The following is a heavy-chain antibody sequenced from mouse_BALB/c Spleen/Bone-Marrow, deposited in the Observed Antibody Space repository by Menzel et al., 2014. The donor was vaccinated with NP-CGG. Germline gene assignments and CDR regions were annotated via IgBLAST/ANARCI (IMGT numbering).Heavy chain of an antibody. Sequence: QVQLQQSGAELVRPGVSVKISCKGSGYTFTDYAIHWVKQSHAKSLEWIGLISGYYGDAIYNQKFKGKATMTVDKSSRTAYMDLARLTSEDSAIYYCARSGKVRNAMDYRGQGTSVTFSS. V-gene: IGHV1-67*01. J-gene: IGHJ4*01. CDR2: ISGYYGDA. D-gene: IGHD2-14*01. CDR1: GYTFTDYA. CDR3: ARSGKVRNAMDY.